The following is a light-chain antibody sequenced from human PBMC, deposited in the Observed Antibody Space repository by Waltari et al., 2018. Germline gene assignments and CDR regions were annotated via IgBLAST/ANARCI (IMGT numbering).Light chain of an antibody. CDR3: SSYRSDNTLI. J-gene: IGLJ2*01. CDR1: SSDVGAYNY. V-gene: IGLV2-14*03. CDR2: DVS. Sequence: QSALTQPASVSGSPGQSLTISCTGTSSDVGAYNYVSWYQQHPGKVPKLMIYDVSQRPSGISRRFSASKAGNAASLTISGLQFEDEADYYCSSYRSDNTLIFGGGTKLTVL.